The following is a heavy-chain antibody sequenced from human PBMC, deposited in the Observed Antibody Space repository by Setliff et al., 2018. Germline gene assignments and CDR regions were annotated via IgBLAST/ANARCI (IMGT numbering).Heavy chain of an antibody. V-gene: IGHV1-8*01. CDR1: GYPFTSYD. CDR3: ARGPGGSGGYVFYYYYYGMDV. D-gene: IGHD3-10*01. Sequence: EASVKVSCKASGYPFTSYDINWVRQATGQGLEWMGWMNPNSGNTGYAQKFQGRVTMTRNTSISTAYMELSSLRSEDTAVYYCARGPGGSGGYVFYYYYYGMDVWGQGTTVTVSS. CDR2: MNPNSGNT. J-gene: IGHJ6*02.